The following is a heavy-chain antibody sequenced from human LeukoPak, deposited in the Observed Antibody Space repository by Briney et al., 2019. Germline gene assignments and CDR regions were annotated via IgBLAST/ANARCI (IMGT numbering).Heavy chain of an antibody. CDR1: GFTVSSNY. CDR2: IYSGGST. CDR3: ARVRSGYTRDYYYYYMDV. D-gene: IGHD3-22*01. J-gene: IGHJ6*03. Sequence: GGSLRLSCAASGFTVSSNYMSWDRQAPGKGLEWVSVIYSGGSTYYADSVKGRFTISRDNSKNTLYLQMNSLRAEDTAVYYCARVRSGYTRDYYYYYMDVWGKGTTVTISS. V-gene: IGHV3-66*01.